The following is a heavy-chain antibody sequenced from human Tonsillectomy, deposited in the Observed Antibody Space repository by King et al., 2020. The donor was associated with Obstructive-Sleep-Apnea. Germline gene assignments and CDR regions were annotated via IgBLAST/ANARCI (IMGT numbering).Heavy chain of an antibody. Sequence: LVQSGAEVKKPGASVKVSCKASGYTFTSYGITCVRRSPGQGLEWMGWISVYNGNTNYAQMLQGRVTMTTETSTSTAYMELRSLRSDDTAVYYCARDFNWGMFHYWGQGTLVTVSS. J-gene: IGHJ4*02. CDR2: ISVYNGNT. V-gene: IGHV1-18*01. D-gene: IGHD7-27*01. CDR3: ARDFNWGMFHY. CDR1: GYTFTSYG.